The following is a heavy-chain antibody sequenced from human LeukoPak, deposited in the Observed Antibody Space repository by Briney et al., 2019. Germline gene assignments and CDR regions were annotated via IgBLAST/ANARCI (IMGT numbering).Heavy chain of an antibody. Sequence: SETLSLTCTVSGGSISSYYWSWIRQPAGKGLEWIGRIYTSGSTNYNPSLKSRVTMSVDTSKNQFSLKLSSVTAADTAVYYCARGYSSTRGRWFDPWGQGTLVTVSS. D-gene: IGHD6-13*01. J-gene: IGHJ5*02. V-gene: IGHV4-4*07. CDR1: GGSISSYY. CDR3: ARGYSSTRGRWFDP. CDR2: IYTSGST.